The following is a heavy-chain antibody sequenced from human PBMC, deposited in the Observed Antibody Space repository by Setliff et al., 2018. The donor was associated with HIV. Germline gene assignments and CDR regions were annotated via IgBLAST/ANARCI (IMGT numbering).Heavy chain of an antibody. CDR2: IYYSGTT. J-gene: IGHJ3*01. V-gene: IGHV4-39*01. CDR3: VKRFWTDSYDWRDTGAFDL. Sequence: ETLSLTCTVSGGSISSRTYYWGCIRQPQGKGLEWIGSIYYSGTTYYNPSLKRRVTISIDTSKNQFSLNLRSVTSADTAVYYFVKRFWTDSYDWRDTGAFDLWGHGTMVTVSS. D-gene: IGHD3-22*01. CDR1: GGSISSRTYY.